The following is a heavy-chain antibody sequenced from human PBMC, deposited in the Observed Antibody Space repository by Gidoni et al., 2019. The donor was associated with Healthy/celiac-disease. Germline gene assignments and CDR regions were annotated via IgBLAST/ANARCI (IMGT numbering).Heavy chain of an antibody. J-gene: IGHJ4*02. V-gene: IGHV4-59*01. Sequence: GLEWIGYIYYSGSTNYNPSLKSRVTISVDTSKNQFSLKLSSVTAADTAVYYCAREGLVGATTALDYWGQGTLVTVSS. CDR3: AREGLVGATTALDY. CDR2: IYYSGST. D-gene: IGHD1-26*01.